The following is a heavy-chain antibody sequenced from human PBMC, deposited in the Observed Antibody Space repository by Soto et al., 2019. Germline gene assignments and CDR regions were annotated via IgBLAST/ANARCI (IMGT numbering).Heavy chain of an antibody. Sequence: PSETLSLTCAVSGGSIRSNNRWSWVRQPPGKGLEWIGEIYHSGSTNYNPSLKSRVTISVDKSKNQFSLKLSSVTAADTAVYYCAKDLTVRGVLSYYFDYWGQGTLVTVSS. D-gene: IGHD3-10*01. CDR2: IYHSGST. V-gene: IGHV4-4*02. CDR3: AKDLTVRGVLSYYFDY. CDR1: GGSIRSNNR. J-gene: IGHJ4*02.